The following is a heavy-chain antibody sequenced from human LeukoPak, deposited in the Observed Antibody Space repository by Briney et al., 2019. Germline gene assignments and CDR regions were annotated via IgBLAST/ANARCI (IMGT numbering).Heavy chain of an antibody. D-gene: IGHD6-25*01. CDR1: GFTFSSYA. Sequence: GGSLRLSCAASGFTFSSYAMSWVRLAPGKGLEWVSVISGGGDVIYYANSVKGRFTISRDNSKNTLYLQMNTLRAEDTAVYYCATPNRGYGGIFDYWGQGTLVTDSS. J-gene: IGHJ4*02. CDR2: ISGGGDVI. CDR3: ATPNRGYGGIFDY. V-gene: IGHV3-23*01.